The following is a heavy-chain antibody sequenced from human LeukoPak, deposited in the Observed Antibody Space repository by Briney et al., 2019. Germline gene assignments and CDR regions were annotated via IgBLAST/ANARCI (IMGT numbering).Heavy chain of an antibody. D-gene: IGHD3-16*01. J-gene: IGHJ4*02. V-gene: IGHV3-9*01. CDR3: AKDNGRGGNFDY. CDR2: ISLNSGSI. Sequence: GGSLRLSCAASGFTFDDYAMHWVRQAPGKGLEWVSGISLNSGSIGYADSVKGRFTISRDNAKNSLYLQMNSLRAEDTALYYCAKDNGRGGNFDYWGQGTLVTVSS. CDR1: GFTFDDYA.